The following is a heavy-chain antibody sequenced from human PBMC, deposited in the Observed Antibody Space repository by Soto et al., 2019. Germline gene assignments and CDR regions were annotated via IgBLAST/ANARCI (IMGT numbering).Heavy chain of an antibody. CDR3: AKRSSSSTFDY. D-gene: IGHD6-6*01. J-gene: IGHJ4*02. CDR1: GVTFSSYA. Sequence: GGSLRLSWAAAGVTFSSYAMSRVRQAPGKGLEWVSVISGSDDSTYYADSVKGRFTISRDNSKNTLYLQMNSLRAEDTAVYYCAKRSSSSTFDYWGQGTLVTVSS. CDR2: ISGSDDST. V-gene: IGHV3-23*01.